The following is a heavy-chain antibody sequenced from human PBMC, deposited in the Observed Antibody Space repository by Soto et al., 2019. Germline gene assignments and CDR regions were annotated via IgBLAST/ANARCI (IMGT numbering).Heavy chain of an antibody. CDR2: IIPIFGTA. D-gene: IGHD1-26*01. CDR1: GGTFSSYA. J-gene: IGHJ4*02. V-gene: IGHV1-69*01. Sequence: QVQLVQSGAEVKKPGSSVKVSCKASGGTFSSYAISWVRQAPGQGLKWMGGIIPIFGTANYAQKFQGRVTITADESTSTAYMELSSLRSEDTAVYYCARDIRPSSGSYSAYDYWGQGTLVTVSS. CDR3: ARDIRPSSGSYSAYDY.